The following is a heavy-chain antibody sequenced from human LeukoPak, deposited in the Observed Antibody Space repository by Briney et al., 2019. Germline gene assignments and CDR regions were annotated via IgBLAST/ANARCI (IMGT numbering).Heavy chain of an antibody. D-gene: IGHD3-22*01. CDR3: VRGPYYYDSSGYYYWYY. CDR1: GGTFSSYA. Sequence: SVKVSCKASGGTFSSYAISWVRQAPGQGREWMGGIIPIFGTANYAQKFQGRVTITADESTSTAYMELSSLRSEDTAVYYCVRGPYYYDSSGYYYWYYWGQGTLVTVS. J-gene: IGHJ4*02. V-gene: IGHV1-69*13. CDR2: IIPIFGTA.